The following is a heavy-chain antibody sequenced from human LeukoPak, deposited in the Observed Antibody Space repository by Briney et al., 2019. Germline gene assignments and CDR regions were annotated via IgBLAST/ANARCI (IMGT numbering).Heavy chain of an antibody. Sequence: SETLSLTCTVSGGSISSSSYYWGWIRQPPGKGLEWIGSIYYSGSTYYNPSLKSRVTISVDTYKNQFSLKLSSVTAADTAVYYCARRGSKMTQQYGIDYWGQGTLVTVSS. CDR3: ARRGSKMTQQYGIDY. V-gene: IGHV4-39*01. J-gene: IGHJ4*02. CDR1: GGSISSSSYY. CDR2: IYYSGST. D-gene: IGHD4-17*01.